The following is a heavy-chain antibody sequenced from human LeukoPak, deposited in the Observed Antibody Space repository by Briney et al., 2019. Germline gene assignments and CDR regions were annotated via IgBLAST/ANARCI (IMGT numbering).Heavy chain of an antibody. CDR3: TTDTWYSAGH. CDR2: ISSSSSYI. CDR1: GFTFSSYS. Sequence: GGSLRLSCAASGFTFSSYSMNWVRQAPGKGLEWVSSISSSSSYIYYADSVKGRFTISRDNAKNSLFLRMNSLRAEDTAIYYCTTDTWYSAGHWGQGTLVTVSS. D-gene: IGHD2-15*01. V-gene: IGHV3-21*04. J-gene: IGHJ4*02.